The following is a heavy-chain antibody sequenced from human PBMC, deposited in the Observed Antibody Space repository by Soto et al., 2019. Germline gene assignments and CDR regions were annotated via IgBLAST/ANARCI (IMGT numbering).Heavy chain of an antibody. Sequence: ASVKVSCKASGYTFTGYYMHWVRQAPGQGLEWMGWINPNSGGTNYAQKFQGRVTMTRDTSINTTYLQWSSLRASDTAMYYCARYGGAHLVSSGYHYALDYWCQGTPVTVSS. D-gene: IGHD3-22*01. J-gene: IGHJ4*02. V-gene: IGHV1-2*02. CDR2: INPNSGGT. CDR1: GYTFTGYY. CDR3: ARYGGAHLVSSGYHYALDY.